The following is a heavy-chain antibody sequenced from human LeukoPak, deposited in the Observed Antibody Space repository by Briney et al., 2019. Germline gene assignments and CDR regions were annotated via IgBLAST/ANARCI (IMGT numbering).Heavy chain of an antibody. J-gene: IGHJ4*02. Sequence: PETPSLPCAVYGGSFSGYYWSWIRQPPGKGLEWIGEINHSGSTNYNPSLKSRVTMAVDTSKKQFSLKLSSVTAADTAIYYCARVSARLHDFDYWGQRPIVASSS. V-gene: IGHV4-34*01. CDR2: INHSGST. CDR3: ARVSARLHDFDY. D-gene: IGHD6-25*01. CDR1: GGSFSGYY.